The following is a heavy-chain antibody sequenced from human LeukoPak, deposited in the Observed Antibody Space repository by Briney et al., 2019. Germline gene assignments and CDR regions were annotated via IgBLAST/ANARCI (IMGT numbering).Heavy chain of an antibody. D-gene: IGHD6-13*01. V-gene: IGHV1-18*01. CDR3: ARDQSVRLLQTSSTYFKHVFAI. CDR1: GYTFTNYG. J-gene: IGHJ3*02. CDR2: ISAYNGNT. Sequence: GASVTVSCTPSGYTFTNYGISWVRQAPGLGLEWMGWISAYNGNTNYAQKVQGRVTMTTDTSTSTDYMELRSLRFDDTAVYYCARDQSVRLLQTSSTYFKHVFAIWGQGSMVTVSS.